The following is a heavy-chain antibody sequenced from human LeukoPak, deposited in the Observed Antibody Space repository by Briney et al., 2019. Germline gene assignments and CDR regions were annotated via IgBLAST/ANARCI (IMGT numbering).Heavy chain of an antibody. CDR3: TKRVKYGGTWDHFAD. CDR1: GFTFDNYR. J-gene: IGHJ4*02. V-gene: IGHV3-23*01. D-gene: IGHD1-26*01. CDR2: VNADGGNT. Sequence: GGFLRLSCAASGFTFDNYRMSWVRQAPGKGLEWVSTVNADGGNTYYADSVKGRFTISRDDSKSTLILQMNSLRVEDTALYYCTKRVKYGGTWDHFADWGQGTLVTVSS.